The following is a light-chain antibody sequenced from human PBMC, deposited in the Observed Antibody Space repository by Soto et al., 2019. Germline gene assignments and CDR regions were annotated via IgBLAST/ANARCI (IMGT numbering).Light chain of an antibody. V-gene: IGKV3-11*01. J-gene: IGKJ1*01. CDR2: DAS. CDR1: QSVSSY. Sequence: EIVLTQSPATLSLSPGERATLSCRASQSVSSYLAWYQQKPGQAPRLLIYDASNRATAIPARFSGSGSATDFTLTISRLETEDFAVYYCQQRSDWPPTFGQGTKVEIK. CDR3: QQRSDWPPT.